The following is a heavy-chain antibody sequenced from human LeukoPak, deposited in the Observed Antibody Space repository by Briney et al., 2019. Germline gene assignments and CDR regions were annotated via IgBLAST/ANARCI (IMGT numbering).Heavy chain of an antibody. Sequence: ESGPTLVKPTQTLTLTCTFSGFSLSTTGVGVGWVRQPPGKALEWLALIYWDDNKLYSPSLRSRVTITKDTSKNQVVLTMTNMAPVDTATYYCAHYGDYRFMYYFDHWGQGALVTVSS. CDR1: GFSLSTTGVG. CDR3: AHYGDYRFMYYFDH. J-gene: IGHJ4*02. V-gene: IGHV2-5*02. CDR2: IYWDDNK. D-gene: IGHD4-17*01.